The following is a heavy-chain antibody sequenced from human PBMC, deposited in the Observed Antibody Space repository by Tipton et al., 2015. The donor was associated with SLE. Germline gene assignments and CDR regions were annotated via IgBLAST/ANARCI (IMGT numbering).Heavy chain of an antibody. CDR2: IYYSGST. CDR3: ARGKREVRGVPMNCAFDI. CDR1: GGSISSSSYY. J-gene: IGHJ3*02. Sequence: TLSLTCTVSGGSISSSSYYWGWIRQPPGKGLEWIGCIYYSGSTNYNPSLKSRVTISVDTSKNQFSLKLSSVTAADTAVYYCARGKREVRGVPMNCAFDIWGQGTMVTVSS. D-gene: IGHD3-10*01. V-gene: IGHV4-39*07.